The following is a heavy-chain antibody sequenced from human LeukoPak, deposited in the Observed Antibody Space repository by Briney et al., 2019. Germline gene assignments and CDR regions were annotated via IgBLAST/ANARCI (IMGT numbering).Heavy chain of an antibody. CDR1: GGSFSGYY. CDR2: INHSGST. CDR3: ARRRGSTGIDY. D-gene: IGHD2-8*02. Sequence: SEILSLTCAVYGGSFSGYYWSWIRQPPGKGLEWIGEINHSGSTNYNPSLKSRVTISVDTSKNQFSLKLSSVTAADTAVYYCARRRGSTGIDYWGQGTLVTVSS. V-gene: IGHV4-34*01. J-gene: IGHJ4*02.